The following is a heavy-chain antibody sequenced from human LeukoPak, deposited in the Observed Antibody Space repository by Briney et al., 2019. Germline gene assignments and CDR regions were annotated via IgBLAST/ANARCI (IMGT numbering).Heavy chain of an antibody. CDR1: GFTFDNYG. D-gene: IGHD2-8*02. V-gene: IGHV3-30*02. Sequence: GGSLRVSCAASGFTFDNYGMHWVRQAPGEGLEWVAYIGYTGTNTYYADSVKGRFTISRDNSKNTVHLQMNSLRAADTALYSCARELTGKYYIAYWGQGTLVTVSS. CDR3: ARELTGKYYIAY. J-gene: IGHJ4*02. CDR2: IGYTGTNT.